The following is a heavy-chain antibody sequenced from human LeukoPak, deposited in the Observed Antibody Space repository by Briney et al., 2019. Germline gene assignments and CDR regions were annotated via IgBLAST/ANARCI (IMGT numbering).Heavy chain of an antibody. CDR1: GFTFSSYW. V-gene: IGHV3-7*05. J-gene: IGHJ4*02. CDR2: IKQDGSEK. CDR3: ARIMRSTTCYDY. Sequence: GGSLRLSCAASGFTFSSYWMSWIRPAPRKGLERVANIKQDGSEKYYVDSVKGRFTISRDNAKNSLYLQMNSLRAEDTAFYYCARIMRSTTCYDYWGQGTLVTVSS. D-gene: IGHD2-2*01.